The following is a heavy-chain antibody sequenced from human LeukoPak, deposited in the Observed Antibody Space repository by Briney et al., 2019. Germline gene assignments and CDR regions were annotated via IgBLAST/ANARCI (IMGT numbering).Heavy chain of an antibody. J-gene: IGHJ5*02. CDR1: GFTFSSYA. Sequence: PGGSLRLSCAASGFTFSSYAMHWVRQAPGKGLDWVSGISASGATTYYADSVKGRFTMSRDISNNTLYLQMNSLRAEDTAVYYCARGPHYYDSSGFNWFDPWGQGTLVTVSS. V-gene: IGHV3-23*01. CDR2: ISASGATT. CDR3: ARGPHYYDSSGFNWFDP. D-gene: IGHD3-22*01.